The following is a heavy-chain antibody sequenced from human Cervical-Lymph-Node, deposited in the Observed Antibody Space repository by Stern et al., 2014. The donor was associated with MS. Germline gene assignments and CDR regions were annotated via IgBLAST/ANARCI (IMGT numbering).Heavy chain of an antibody. CDR3: ARSRRVRHDSAEYGWYFDL. CDR1: GFTFSNFW. D-gene: IGHD4-17*01. Sequence: EVQLVESGGGLVQPGGSLRLSCAASGFTFSNFWMSWVRQAPGKGLEWVANIIQDGSEKYYVDSVKGRFTISRDNAKNSLYLQVNSLRAEDTAVYHCARSRRVRHDSAEYGWYFDLWGRGTLLTVSS. CDR2: IIQDGSEK. V-gene: IGHV3-7*01. J-gene: IGHJ2*01.